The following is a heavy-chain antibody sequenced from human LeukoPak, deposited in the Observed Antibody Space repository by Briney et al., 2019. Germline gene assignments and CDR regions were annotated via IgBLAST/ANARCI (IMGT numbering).Heavy chain of an antibody. Sequence: PGGSLRLSCAASGFTFSDYYMSWIRQAPGKGLEWVSCISSSSSYTNYADSVKGRFTISRDNAKNSLYLQMDSLRAEDTAVYYCVRGGGSGTFDYWGQGTLVTVSS. J-gene: IGHJ4*02. V-gene: IGHV3-11*06. D-gene: IGHD3-10*01. CDR3: VRGGGSGTFDY. CDR1: GFTFSDYY. CDR2: ISSSSSYT.